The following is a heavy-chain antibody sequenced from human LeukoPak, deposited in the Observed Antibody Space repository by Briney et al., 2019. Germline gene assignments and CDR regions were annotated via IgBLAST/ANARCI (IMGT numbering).Heavy chain of an antibody. CDR2: IIPILGIA. V-gene: IGHV1-69*04. D-gene: IGHD2-15*01. Sequence: SVKVSCKASGGTFSSYAISWVRQAPGQGLEWMGRIIPILGIANYAQKFQGRVTITADKSTSAAYMELSSLRSEDTAVYYCARGKSSGGRKKNWFDPWGQGTLVTVSS. CDR1: GGTFSSYA. CDR3: ARGKSSGGRKKNWFDP. J-gene: IGHJ5*02.